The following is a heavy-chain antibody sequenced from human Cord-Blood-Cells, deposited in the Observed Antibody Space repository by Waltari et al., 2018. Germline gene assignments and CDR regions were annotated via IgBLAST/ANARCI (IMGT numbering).Heavy chain of an antibody. CDR2: MNPNSGNT. V-gene: IGHV1-8*01. CDR3: ARVTQYYDFWGGYYDAFDI. CDR1: GYTFTSYD. J-gene: IGHJ3*02. D-gene: IGHD3-3*01. Sequence: QVQLVQSGAEVKKPGASVKVSCKASGYTFTSYDINWVRQATGQGLEWMGWMNPNSGNTGYAQKFQGRVTMTRNTSISTAYMELSSLRSEDTAVYYCARVTQYYDFWGGYYDAFDIWGQGTMVTVSS.